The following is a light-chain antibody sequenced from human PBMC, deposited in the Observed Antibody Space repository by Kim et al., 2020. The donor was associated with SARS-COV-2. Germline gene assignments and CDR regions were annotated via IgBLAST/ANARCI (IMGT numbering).Light chain of an antibody. CDR2: KSN. J-gene: IGLJ3*02. Sequence: LTQPPSMSKDLRQTATLTCTGNSDNVGNHGAAWLQQHQGHPPKLLSYKSNSRPSGISERFSASRSGDTASLTITGLQPEDEADYYCAAWAFTLSAWVLGGGTQLRVL. CDR1: SDNVGNHG. V-gene: IGLV10-54*04. CDR3: AAWAFTLSAWV.